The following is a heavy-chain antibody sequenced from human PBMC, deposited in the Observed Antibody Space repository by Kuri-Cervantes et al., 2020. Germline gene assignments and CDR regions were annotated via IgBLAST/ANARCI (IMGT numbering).Heavy chain of an antibody. Sequence: GGSLRLSCAASGFTVSSNYMSWVRQAPGKGLEWVSVIYSGGSTYYADSVKGRFTISRDNSKNTLYHQMNSLRAEDTAVYYCARDTGPFYYDFWSGYYPDYYYYGMDVWGQGTTVTVSS. CDR3: ARDTGPFYYDFWSGYYPDYYYYGMDV. J-gene: IGHJ6*02. CDR1: GFTVSSNY. V-gene: IGHV3-66*01. D-gene: IGHD3-3*01. CDR2: IYSGGST.